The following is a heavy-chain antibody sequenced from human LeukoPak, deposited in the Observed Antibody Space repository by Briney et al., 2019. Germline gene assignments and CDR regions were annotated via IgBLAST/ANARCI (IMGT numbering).Heavy chain of an antibody. J-gene: IGHJ3*02. CDR3: GTYYDILTGSDRDAFDI. CDR1: GYTFTGYY. D-gene: IGHD3-9*01. V-gene: IGHV1-2*02. Sequence: ASVKVSCKASGYTFTGYYMHWVRQAPGQGLEWMGWINPNSGGTNYAQKFQGRVTMTRDTSISTAYMELSRLRSDDTAVYYCGTYYDILTGSDRDAFDIWGQGTMVTVSS. CDR2: INPNSGGT.